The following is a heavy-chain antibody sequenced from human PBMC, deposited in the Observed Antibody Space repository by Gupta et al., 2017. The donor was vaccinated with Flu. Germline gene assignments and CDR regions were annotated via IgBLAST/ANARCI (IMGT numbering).Heavy chain of an antibody. CDR3: ARGLYSTSSTDGFDI. D-gene: IGHD6-6*01. Sequence: EVRLVESGGGLVQPGGSLRLSCAASGFVFRNSWMHWVRQGPGEGLVWVSRINSDGSTTTYADSVRGRFTISRDNAKNTLYLQMNSLRVEDTAVYYCARGLYSTSSTDGFDIWGLGTMVTVSS. J-gene: IGHJ3*02. CDR1: GFVFRNSW. CDR2: INSDGSTT. V-gene: IGHV3-74*01.